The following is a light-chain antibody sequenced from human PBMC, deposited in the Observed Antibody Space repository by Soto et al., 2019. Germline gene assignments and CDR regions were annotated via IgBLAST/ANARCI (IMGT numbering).Light chain of an antibody. CDR3: QQSYSIPWT. CDR1: QAISTY. CDR2: AAS. J-gene: IGKJ1*01. V-gene: IGKV1-39*01. Sequence: DIQMTQSPSSLSASVGDRVTITCRASQAISTYLNWYQQKPGKAPKLLIYAASSLQSGVPSRISGSGSGTDFTLTISSLQPEDFATYFCQQSYSIPWTFGQGTKVDI.